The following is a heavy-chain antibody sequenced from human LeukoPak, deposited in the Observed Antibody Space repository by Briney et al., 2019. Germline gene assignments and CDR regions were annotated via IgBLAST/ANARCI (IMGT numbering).Heavy chain of an antibody. Sequence: ASVKVSCKASCYTFTSYVTSWVRQAPGQGLEGMGWISAYNVNTNYAQKLQGRVTMTTDTSTSTAYQQLRRLRSDNTAVYYCARRCPKEYSSRWYRGWGNYYYYMDVWGKETTVTISS. J-gene: IGHJ6*03. CDR1: CYTFTSYV. CDR2: ISAYNVNT. V-gene: IGHV1-18*01. CDR3: ARRCPKEYSSRWYRGWGNYYYYMDV. D-gene: IGHD6-13*01.